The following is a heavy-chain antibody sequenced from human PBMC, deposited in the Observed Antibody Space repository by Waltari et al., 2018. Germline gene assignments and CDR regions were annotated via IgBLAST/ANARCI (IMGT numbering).Heavy chain of an antibody. CDR3: GTREYLGDTIHY. CDR1: GFTFINNW. CDR2: IYPRTFQT. J-gene: IGHJ4*02. D-gene: IGHD1-26*01. V-gene: IGHV5-51*01. Sequence: EVQLVQSGAEVKKPGESLKISCKASGFTFINNWIGWVRHMPGTGREWMGNIYPRTFQTRYSPSSQGHVTISADRSITTAYLHWSSLQASDSGPYYGGTREYLGDTIHYWGQGTLVTVSS.